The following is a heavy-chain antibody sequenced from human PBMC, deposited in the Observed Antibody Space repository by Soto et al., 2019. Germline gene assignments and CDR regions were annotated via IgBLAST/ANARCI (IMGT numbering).Heavy chain of an antibody. CDR3: ARGRGTYYADS. CDR2: IDTDGSTGGT. CDR1: GFTFSGHW. D-gene: IGHD1-26*01. J-gene: IGHJ4*02. V-gene: IGHV3-74*03. Sequence: EVRLVESGGALVPPGGSLRLTCEASGFTFSGHWMHWVRRAPGKGLVWVSHIDTDGSTGGTSYADSVKGRFTVSRDDSNDRLYLQMNDLLVEETAVYYCARGRGTYYADSWGQGTLVTVSS.